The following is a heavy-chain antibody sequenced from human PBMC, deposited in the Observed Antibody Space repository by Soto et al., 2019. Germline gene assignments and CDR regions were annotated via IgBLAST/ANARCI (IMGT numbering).Heavy chain of an antibody. D-gene: IGHD1-1*01. CDR3: ARVRQGCSANNCYFDP. V-gene: IGHV4-4*02. CDR2: VHISGHS. Sequence: SETLSLTCTLSCGSVMASDWWNGVRQSPDKGLEWIAEVHISGHSNYNPSLRSRVSVSIDSSKNQFYLNLNSVTAADTAIYYCARVRQGCSANNCYFDPWGQGTQVTVSS. CDR1: CGSVMASDW. J-gene: IGHJ5*01.